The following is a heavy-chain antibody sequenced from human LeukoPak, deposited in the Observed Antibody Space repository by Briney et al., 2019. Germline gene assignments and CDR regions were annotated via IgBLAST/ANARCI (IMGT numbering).Heavy chain of an antibody. V-gene: IGHV1-69*06. CDR3: ASNPIEDCSGGSCYKYYYYYMDV. CDR2: IIPIFGTA. Sequence: GASVKVSCKASGYTFTSYGISWVRQAPGQGLEWMGGIIPIFGTANYAQKFQGRVTITADKSTSTAYMELSSLRSEDTAVYYCASNPIEDCSGGSCYKYYYYYMDVWGKGTTVTVSS. J-gene: IGHJ6*03. D-gene: IGHD2-15*01. CDR1: GYTFTSYG.